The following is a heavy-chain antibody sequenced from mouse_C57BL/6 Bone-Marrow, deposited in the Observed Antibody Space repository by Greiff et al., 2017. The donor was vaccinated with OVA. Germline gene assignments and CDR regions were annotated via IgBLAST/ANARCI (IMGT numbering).Heavy chain of an antibody. CDR2: ISDGGSYT. D-gene: IGHD1-1*01. CDR1: GFTFSSYA. Sequence: EVMLVESGGGLVKPGGSLKLSCAASGFTFSSYAMSWVRPTPETRLEWVATISDGGSYTYYPDNVKGRFTISRDNAKNNLYLQMSHLKSEDTAMYYCARERTYYYGSSSAWFAYWGQGTLVTVSA. V-gene: IGHV5-4*01. CDR3: ARERTYYYGSSSAWFAY. J-gene: IGHJ3*01.